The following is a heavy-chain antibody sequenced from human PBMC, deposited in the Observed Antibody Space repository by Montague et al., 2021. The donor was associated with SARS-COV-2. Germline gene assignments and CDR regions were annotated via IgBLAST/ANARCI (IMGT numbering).Heavy chain of an antibody. CDR3: ARILVAAAGSPFDP. Sequence: PALVKPTQTLTLTCTFSGFSLSTSGMCVSWIRQPPGKALEWLARIDWDDDKYYSTSLKTRLTISKDTSKNQVVLTMTNMDPVDTATYYCARILVAAAGSPFDPWGQGTLVNVSS. J-gene: IGHJ5*02. D-gene: IGHD6-13*01. CDR1: GFSLSTSGMC. V-gene: IGHV2-70*11. CDR2: IDWDDDK.